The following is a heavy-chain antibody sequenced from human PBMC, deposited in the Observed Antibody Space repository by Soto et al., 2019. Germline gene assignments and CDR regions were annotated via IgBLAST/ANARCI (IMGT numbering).Heavy chain of an antibody. Sequence: QVQLVESGGGVVQPGRSLRLSCAASGFTFSTYGMHWVRQPPGKGLEWVAVISSDGKSEHYADPVKGRFSISRDNSKNTLSLQMNSVSVEHTAVYYCAKTITTYSGDSRGRGALVDYWGQGTLVTVSS. V-gene: IGHV3-30*18. CDR3: AKTITTYSGDSRGRGALVDY. CDR1: GFTFSTYG. J-gene: IGHJ4*02. CDR2: ISSDGKSE. D-gene: IGHD3-22*01.